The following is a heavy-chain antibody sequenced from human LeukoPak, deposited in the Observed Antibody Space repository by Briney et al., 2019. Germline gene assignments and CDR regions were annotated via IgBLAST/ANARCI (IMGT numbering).Heavy chain of an antibody. J-gene: IGHJ4*02. CDR1: GGSISSYY. Sequence: PSETLSLTCTVSGGSISSYYWSWIRQPAGKAPEWIGRIHSSGIINYNPPLKSRVNISLDYSNNQVSLKLNYVTAADTAVYYCVRDEANSGYPDYWGQGTLATVSS. V-gene: IGHV4-4*07. CDR2: IHSSGII. D-gene: IGHD3-22*01. CDR3: VRDEANSGYPDY.